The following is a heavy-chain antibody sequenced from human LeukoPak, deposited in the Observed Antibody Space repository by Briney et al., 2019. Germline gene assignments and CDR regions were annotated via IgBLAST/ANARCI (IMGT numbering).Heavy chain of an antibody. J-gene: IGHJ6*03. CDR1: GFTFSSYS. Sequence: GGSLRLSCAASGFTFSSYSMNWVRQAPGKGLEWVSSISSSSSYIYYADSMKGRFTISRDNAKNSLYLQMNSLRAEDTAVYYCARVEETLTTAAIIRKYYYYYYYMDVWGKGTTVTVSS. D-gene: IGHD4-11*01. V-gene: IGHV3-21*01. CDR3: ARVEETLTTAAIIRKYYYYYYYMDV. CDR2: ISSSSSYI.